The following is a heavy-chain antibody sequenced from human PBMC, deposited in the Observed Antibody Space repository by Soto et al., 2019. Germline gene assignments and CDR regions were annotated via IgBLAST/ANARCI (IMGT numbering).Heavy chain of an antibody. CDR1: GFSFRQYA. V-gene: IGHV3-23*01. J-gene: IGHJ5*02. D-gene: IGHD6-13*01. CDR2: ITATGT. CDR3: AKGMVPDQ. Sequence: EVHLLESGGGFVQPGGSLRLSCAASGFSFRQYAMIWVRQAPGKGLEWVSAITATGTHYADAVKGRFTISRDSSKSTLYLEINTLRVEDTAVYYCAKGMVPDQWGQGTLITVSS.